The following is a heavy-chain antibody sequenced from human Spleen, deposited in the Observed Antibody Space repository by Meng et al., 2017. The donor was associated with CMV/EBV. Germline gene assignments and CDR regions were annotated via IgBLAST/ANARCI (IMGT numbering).Heavy chain of an antibody. CDR2: ISAYSGNT. CDR1: GYTFTSYG. CDR3: ARDDRTIGYCSSTNCRFRGPFDY. J-gene: IGHJ4*02. D-gene: IGHD2-2*01. V-gene: IGHV1-18*01. Sequence: ASVKVSCKASGYTFTSYGINWVRQAPGQGHEWMGWISAYSGNTNYAQNLQGRVAMTTDTSTSTAYMELRSLRSDDTAVYYCARDDRTIGYCSSTNCRFRGPFDYWGQGTLVTVSS.